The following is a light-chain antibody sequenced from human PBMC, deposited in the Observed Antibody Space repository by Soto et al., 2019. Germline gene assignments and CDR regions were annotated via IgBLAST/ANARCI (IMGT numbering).Light chain of an antibody. J-gene: IGKJ1*01. CDR1: QSVSSY. V-gene: IGKV3-11*01. Sequence: EIVLTQSPATLSLSPGERATLSCWASQSVSSYLAWYQHKPGQAPRLLIYDASNRATGIPARFGGSGSGTDFTLTISSLEPEDFAVYYCQQRSNWPWTFGQGTKVDI. CDR2: DAS. CDR3: QQRSNWPWT.